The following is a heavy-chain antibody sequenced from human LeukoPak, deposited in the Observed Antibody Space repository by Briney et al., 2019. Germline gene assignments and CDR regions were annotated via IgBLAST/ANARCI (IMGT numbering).Heavy chain of an antibody. Sequence: PSETLSLTCAVSGGSISSGGYSWSWIRQPPGKGLEWIGRIYTSGSTKYNPSLKSRVTISVDRSKNQFSLKLSSVTAADTAVYYCARTYCGGDCRGYYYHYYMDVWGKGTTVTISS. V-gene: IGHV4-61*02. CDR3: ARTYCGGDCRGYYYHYYMDV. D-gene: IGHD2-21*02. J-gene: IGHJ6*03. CDR2: IYTSGST. CDR1: GGSISSGGYS.